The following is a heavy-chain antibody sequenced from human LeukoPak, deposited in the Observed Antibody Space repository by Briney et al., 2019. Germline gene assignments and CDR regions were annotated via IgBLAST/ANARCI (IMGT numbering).Heavy chain of an antibody. V-gene: IGHV1-46*01. CDR1: GYTFTSYY. J-gene: IGHJ6*02. Sequence: ASVKVSCKASGYTFTSYYMHWVRQAPGQGLEWMGVINPRGGSTNYAQKLQGRVTMTTDTSTSTAYMELRSLRSDDTAVYYCARDGDSSGLYYYYGMDVWGQGTTVTVSS. CDR3: ARDGDSSGLYYYYGMDV. CDR2: INPRGGST. D-gene: IGHD3-22*01.